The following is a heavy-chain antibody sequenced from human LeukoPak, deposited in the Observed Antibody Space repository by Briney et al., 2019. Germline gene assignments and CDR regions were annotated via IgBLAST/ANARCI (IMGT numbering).Heavy chain of an antibody. CDR3: ARVKRYGSGSYCMVY. CDR2: MNPNSGNT. D-gene: IGHD3-10*01. V-gene: IGHV1-8*01. J-gene: IGHJ4*02. CDR1: GYTFTSYD. Sequence: ASVKVSCKASGYTFTSYDINWVRQATGQGLEWMGWMNPNSGNTGYAQKFQGRVTMTRNTSISTAYMKLSSLRSEDAAVYYCARVKRYGSGSYCMVYWGQGTLVTVSS.